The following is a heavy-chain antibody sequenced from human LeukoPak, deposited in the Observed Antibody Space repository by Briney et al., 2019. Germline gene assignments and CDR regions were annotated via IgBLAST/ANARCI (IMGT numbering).Heavy chain of an antibody. D-gene: IGHD2-2*01. Sequence: VKVSCKASGYTFTSYDINWVRPATGQGLEWVGWMNPNRGNTGYAQKFQGRVTMTRNTSISTAYMELSSLRSEDTAVYYCARGGVVVPAAMDPYYYYGMDVWGQGTTVTVSS. J-gene: IGHJ6*02. CDR2: MNPNRGNT. V-gene: IGHV1-8*01. CDR3: ARGGVVVPAAMDPYYYYGMDV. CDR1: GYTFTSYD.